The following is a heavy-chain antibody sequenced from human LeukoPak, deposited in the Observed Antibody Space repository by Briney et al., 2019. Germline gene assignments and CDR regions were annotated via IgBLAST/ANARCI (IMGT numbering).Heavy chain of an antibody. J-gene: IGHJ6*02. V-gene: IGHV1-18*01. D-gene: IGHD1-1*01. CDR1: GYIFAHNG. Sequence: ASVKVSCKTSGYIFAHNGISWVRQAPGQGPEWMGWISAYNGDTKYAQNFQGRDTMTRDTSTSTVYMELRSLRSDDTAVYYCARDAPPGDDYGMDVWGQGTTVTVSS. CDR3: ARDAPPGDDYGMDV. CDR2: ISAYNGDT.